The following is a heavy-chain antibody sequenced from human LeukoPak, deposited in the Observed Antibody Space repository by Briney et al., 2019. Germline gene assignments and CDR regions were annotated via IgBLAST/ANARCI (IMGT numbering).Heavy chain of an antibody. CDR2: IQYHGRDK. V-gene: IGHV3-30*02. CDR3: ARAGSSSWYGY. CDR1: GFTFRTSG. D-gene: IGHD6-13*01. Sequence: PGGSLRLSCAASGFTFRTSGMHWVRQAPGKGLEWVAFIQYHGRDKYYADSVKGRFTISRDNSKNTLYMEVNSLRAEDTAVYYCARAGSSSWYGYWGQGTLVTVSS. J-gene: IGHJ4*02.